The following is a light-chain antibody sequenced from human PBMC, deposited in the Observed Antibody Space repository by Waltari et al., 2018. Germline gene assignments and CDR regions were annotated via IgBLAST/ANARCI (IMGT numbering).Light chain of an antibody. CDR1: SSDVGGYNY. CDR2: DVS. CDR3: SSYTSSSPWV. J-gene: IGLJ3*02. V-gene: IGLV2-14*03. Sequence: QSALTQPASVSGSPGQSITISCTGTSSDVGGYNYVSWYQQHPGKAPKLMIYDVSNRPSGVSKRFSGSKSGNTASLTISGLQAEDEADYYCSSYTSSSPWVFGGGTKLTVL.